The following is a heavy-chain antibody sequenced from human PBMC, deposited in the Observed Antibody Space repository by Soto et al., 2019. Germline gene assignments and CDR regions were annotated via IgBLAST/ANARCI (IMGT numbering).Heavy chain of an antibody. J-gene: IGHJ3*02. CDR1: GFTFSSYA. D-gene: IGHD2-15*01. V-gene: IGHV3-23*01. CDR3: AKDSAPATYPWWADAFDI. CDR2: ISGSGGST. Sequence: GGSLRLSCAASGFTFSSYAMSWVHQAPGKGLEWVSAISGSGGSTYYADSVKGRFTISRDNSKNTLYPQMNSLRAEDTAVYYCAKDSAPATYPWWADAFDIWGQGTMVTVSS.